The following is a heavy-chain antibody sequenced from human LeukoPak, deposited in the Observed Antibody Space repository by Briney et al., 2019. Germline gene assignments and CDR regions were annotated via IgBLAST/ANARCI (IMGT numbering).Heavy chain of an antibody. CDR3: VRSYWGSAHLPNGVDV. J-gene: IGHJ6*02. CDR1: GGSFGGYY. Sequence: PSETLSLTCAVYGGSFGGYYWSWIRQPPGKGLEWIGEVNHGGSTNYNPSLKSRVTISVDTSKNQFSLKLSSVTAADTAVYYCVRSYWGSAHLPNGVDVWGQGTTVTVSS. V-gene: IGHV4-34*01. CDR2: VNHGGST. D-gene: IGHD2-8*02.